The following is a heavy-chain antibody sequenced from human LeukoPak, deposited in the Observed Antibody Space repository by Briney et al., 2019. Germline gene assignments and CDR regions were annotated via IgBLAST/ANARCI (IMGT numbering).Heavy chain of an antibody. Sequence: GGSLRLSCAASGFTFRSYGMSWVRQAPGKGLEWASAIAGSGATTNYADSVKGRFTISRDNSKSTLSLQMNSLRVEDTAVYYCAKGSGNWGTNFDYWGQGSLVAVSS. J-gene: IGHJ4*02. CDR1: GFTFRSYG. V-gene: IGHV3-23*01. CDR2: IAGSGATT. CDR3: AKGSGNWGTNFDY. D-gene: IGHD7-27*01.